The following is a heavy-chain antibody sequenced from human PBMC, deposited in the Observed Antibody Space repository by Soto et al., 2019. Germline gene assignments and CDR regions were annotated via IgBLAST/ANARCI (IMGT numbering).Heavy chain of an antibody. CDR2: IYDSRST. V-gene: IGHV4-39*01. Sequence: QLQLQESGPGLVKPSETLSLTCTVSGGSISSSSYYWGWIRQPPGKGLEWIGSIYDSRSTYYNPSLKSRVPIPVDTSKNKFSLTLTSVTAADTAVYFCASADIGVKTWVDLWGQGTLVTVSA. J-gene: IGHJ5*02. CDR3: ASADIGVKTWVDL. CDR1: GGSISSSSYY. D-gene: IGHD2-15*01.